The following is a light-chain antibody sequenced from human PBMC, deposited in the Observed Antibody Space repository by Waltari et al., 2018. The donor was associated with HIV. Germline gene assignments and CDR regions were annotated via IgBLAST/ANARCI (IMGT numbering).Light chain of an antibody. Sequence: QSALTQPASVSGSPGQSIVLPCTGRSSDIGYYDFAPWYQQYPGQAPKALIYEVTSRPSGTSSRFSGSKSATTAFLAISKLQTDDEADYFCSSYTRRGTVVFGGGTRLTVL. CDR3: SSYTRRGTVV. CDR1: SSDIGYYDF. CDR2: EVT. V-gene: IGLV2-14*01. J-gene: IGLJ2*01.